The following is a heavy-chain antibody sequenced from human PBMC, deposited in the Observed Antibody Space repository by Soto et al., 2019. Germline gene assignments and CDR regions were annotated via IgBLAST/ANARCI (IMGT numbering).Heavy chain of an antibody. D-gene: IGHD1-1*01. Sequence: GASVKVSCKASGGTFSSYAISWVRQAPGQGLEWMGGIIPIFGTANYAQKFQGRVTITADESTSTAYMELSSLRSEDTAVYYCEGLESLNGYYGMDVWGQGTTVTVSS. CDR3: EGLESLNGYYGMDV. V-gene: IGHV1-69*13. J-gene: IGHJ6*02. CDR1: GGTFSSYA. CDR2: IIPIFGTA.